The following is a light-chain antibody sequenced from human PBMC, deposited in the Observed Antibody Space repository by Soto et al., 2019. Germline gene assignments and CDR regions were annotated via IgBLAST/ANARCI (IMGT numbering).Light chain of an antibody. J-gene: IGLJ2*01. V-gene: IGLV2-8*01. Sequence: QSALTQPPSASGSPGQSVTISCTGTNSDVGAYNYVSWYQQHPGRAPKLLIFEVTKRPSGVPDRFSGSKSGNTASLTVSGVQADDEADYFCSSYAGSNNVVFGGGTKVTVL. CDR2: EVT. CDR3: SSYAGSNNVV. CDR1: NSDVGAYNY.